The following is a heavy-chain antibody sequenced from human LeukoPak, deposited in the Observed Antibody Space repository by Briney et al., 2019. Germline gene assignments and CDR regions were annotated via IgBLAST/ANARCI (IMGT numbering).Heavy chain of an antibody. D-gene: IGHD3-22*01. J-gene: IGHJ3*02. Sequence: GGSLRLSCAAFGFTFSSYSMNWVRQAPGKGLEWVSSISSSSSYIYYADSVKGRFTISRDNAKNSLYLQMNSLRAEDTAVYYCARERGLVGHYDSSGYYYDAFDIWGQGTMVTVSS. CDR2: ISSSSSYI. CDR3: ARERGLVGHYDSSGYYYDAFDI. V-gene: IGHV3-21*01. CDR1: GFTFSSYS.